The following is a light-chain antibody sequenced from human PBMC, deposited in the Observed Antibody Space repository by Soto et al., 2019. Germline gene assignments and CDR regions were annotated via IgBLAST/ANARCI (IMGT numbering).Light chain of an antibody. V-gene: IGKV3-15*01. Sequence: TQSPATLSVSPVEGATLSCRASQSIKNLLAWYQQRPGQSPRLLFYGTSTRATGVPARFSGSGSGTEFTLAIGRLQSQVFAVYCCQQFDNWPIPFGQGTRLEIK. CDR3: QQFDNWPIP. CDR1: QSIKNL. CDR2: GTS. J-gene: IGKJ5*01.